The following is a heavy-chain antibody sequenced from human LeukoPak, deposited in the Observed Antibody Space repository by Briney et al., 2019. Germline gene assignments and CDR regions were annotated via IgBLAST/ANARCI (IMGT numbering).Heavy chain of an antibody. CDR3: AGTDSSSWFDY. CDR1: GGSISSYY. J-gene: IGHJ4*02. D-gene: IGHD6-13*01. V-gene: IGHV4-59*01. Sequence: PSETLSLTCTVSGGSISSYYWSWIRQPPGKGLEWIGYIYYSGSTNYNPPLKSRVTISVDTSKNQFSLKLSSVTAADTAVYYCAGTDSSSWFDYWGQGALVTVSS. CDR2: IYYSGST.